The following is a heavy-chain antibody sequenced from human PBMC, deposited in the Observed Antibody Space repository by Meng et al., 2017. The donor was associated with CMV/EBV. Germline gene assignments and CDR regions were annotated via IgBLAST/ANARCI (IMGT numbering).Heavy chain of an antibody. V-gene: IGHV3-23*01. Sequence: GESLKISCAASGFTFSSYAMSLVRQAPGKGLEWVSAISGSGGSTYYADSVKGRFTISRDNSKNTLYLQMNSLRAEDTAVYYCAKDLGSYCSGGSCYNVFDYWGQGTLVTVSS. CDR1: GFTFSSYA. D-gene: IGHD2-15*01. CDR2: ISGSGGST. J-gene: IGHJ4*02. CDR3: AKDLGSYCSGGSCYNVFDY.